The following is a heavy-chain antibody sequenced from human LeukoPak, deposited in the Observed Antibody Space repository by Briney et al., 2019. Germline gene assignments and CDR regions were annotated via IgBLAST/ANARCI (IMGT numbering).Heavy chain of an antibody. CDR2: IYYSGST. D-gene: IGHD3-3*01. CDR3: ARGLYDFWSGYYTTGNYYYYYYMDV. V-gene: IGHV4-59*01. J-gene: IGHJ6*03. CDR1: GGSISSYY. Sequence: SETLSLTCTVSGGSISSYYWSWIRQPPGKGLEWIGYIYYSGSTNYNPSLKSRVTISVDTSKNQFSLKLSSVTAADTAVYYCARGLYDFWSGYYTTGNYYYYYYMDVWGKGTTVTVSS.